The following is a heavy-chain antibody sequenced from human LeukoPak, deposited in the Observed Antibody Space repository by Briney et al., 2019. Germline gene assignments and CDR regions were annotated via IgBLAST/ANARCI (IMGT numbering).Heavy chain of an antibody. CDR2: INPSGGST. D-gene: IGHD5-12*01. Sequence: ASVKVSCKASGYTFTSYYMHWVRQAPGQGPEWMGIINPSGGSTSYAQKFQGRVTMTRDTSTSTVYMELSSLRSEDTAVYYCARAALTTATILVFDYWGQGTLVTVSS. CDR3: ARAALTTATILVFDY. J-gene: IGHJ4*02. CDR1: GYTFTSYY. V-gene: IGHV1-46*01.